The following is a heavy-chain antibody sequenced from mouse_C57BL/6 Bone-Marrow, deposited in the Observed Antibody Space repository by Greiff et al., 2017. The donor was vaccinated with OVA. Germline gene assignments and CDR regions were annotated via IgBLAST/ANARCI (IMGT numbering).Heavy chain of an antibody. CDR2: IDPSDSYT. CDR3: ARGGSLFAY. J-gene: IGHJ3*01. V-gene: IGHV1-50*01. CDR1: GYTFTSYW. Sequence: VQLQQPGAELVKPGASVKLSCKASGYTFTSYWMQWVKQRPGQGLEWIGEIDPSDSYTNYNQKFKGKATLTVDTSSSTAYMQLSSLTSEDSAVYYCARGGSLFAYWGQGTLVTVSA.